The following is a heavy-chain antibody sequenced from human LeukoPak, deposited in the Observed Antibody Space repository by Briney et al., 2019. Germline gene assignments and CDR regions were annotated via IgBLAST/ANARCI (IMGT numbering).Heavy chain of an antibody. Sequence: ASVKVSCKASGYTFTSYYMHWVRQAPGQGLEWMGIINPSGSSTSYAQKFQGRVTITRGTSTSTDYMELRSLRSEATAVSFCWRSLVAATLRVDYWGEGTLVAVSS. D-gene: IGHD2-15*01. CDR2: INPSGSST. J-gene: IGHJ4*02. CDR3: WRSLVAATLRVDY. CDR1: GYTFTSYY. V-gene: IGHV1-46*01.